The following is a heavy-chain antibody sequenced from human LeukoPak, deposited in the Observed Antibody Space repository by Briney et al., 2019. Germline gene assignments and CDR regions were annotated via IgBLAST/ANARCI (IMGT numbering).Heavy chain of an antibody. CDR3: ARVGDCGDDCYSHDY. D-gene: IGHD2-21*02. J-gene: IGHJ4*02. CDR1: GGSINGFH. Sequence: SETLSLTCTVSGGSINGFHWGWARQPPGKGLEYLGFISHTGNTNCSPSLKSRVTISIDTSKNHFSLELRSVTAADTAVYFCARVGDCGDDCYSHDYWGQGTLVSVSS. V-gene: IGHV4-59*08. CDR2: ISHTGNT.